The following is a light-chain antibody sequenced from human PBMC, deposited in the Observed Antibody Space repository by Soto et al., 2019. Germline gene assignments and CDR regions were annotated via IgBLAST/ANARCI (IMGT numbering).Light chain of an antibody. CDR1: QSVSSN. J-gene: IGKJ1*01. CDR3: QRNNNGPV. V-gene: IGKV3-15*01. CDR2: AAS. Sequence: RVMTQSPTNLSVSLGERATLSCRTIQSVSSNFGWYQQKPGQAPRLLIYAASTRATGIPARCSGGGSGTEFTLTISRLQSDDFAVYCWQRNNNGPVFGQGTKVDIK.